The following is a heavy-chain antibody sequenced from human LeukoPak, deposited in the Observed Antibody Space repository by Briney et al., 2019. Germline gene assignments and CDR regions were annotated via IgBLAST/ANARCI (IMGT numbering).Heavy chain of an antibody. Sequence: SETLSLTCTVSGGSISGSYWTWIRQPPGKGLEWIGYIYYTGSTNYNPSLQNRVTILLDTPKNQFSLKLSSVTAADTAVYYCARVVRVVVPAVKPTGWFDPWGQGTLVTVSA. CDR2: IYYTGST. D-gene: IGHD2-2*02. CDR1: GGSISGSY. V-gene: IGHV4-59*01. CDR3: ARVVRVVVPAVKPTGWFDP. J-gene: IGHJ5*02.